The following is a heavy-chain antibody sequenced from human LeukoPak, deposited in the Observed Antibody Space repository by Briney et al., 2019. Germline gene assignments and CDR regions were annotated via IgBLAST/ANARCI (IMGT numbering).Heavy chain of an antibody. CDR2: IWTDGSNN. D-gene: IGHD4-17*01. CDR3: ASSFMTTVTPRIKTFDY. Sequence: GGSLRLSCAVAGFTFSSFGTRWVSQAPGKGLGWVAVIWTDGSNNYYADSVKGRFTISRDNSKNTLYLQMNSLRAEDTAVYYCASSFMTTVTPRIKTFDYWGQGTLVTVSS. J-gene: IGHJ4*02. CDR1: GFTFSSFG. V-gene: IGHV3-33*01.